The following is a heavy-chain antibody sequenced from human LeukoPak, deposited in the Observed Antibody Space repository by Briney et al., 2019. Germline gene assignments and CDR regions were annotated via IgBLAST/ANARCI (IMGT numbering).Heavy chain of an antibody. CDR1: GGSISSYY. V-gene: IGHV4-59*01. CDR3: ASSGLSSPPGY. Sequence: PSETLSLTCTVSGGSISSYYWSWIRQPPGKGLEWIGYIYYSGSTNYNPSLKSRVTKSVDTSKNQFSLKLSSVTAADTAVYYCASSGLSSPPGYWGQGTLVTVSS. D-gene: IGHD6-13*01. J-gene: IGHJ4*02. CDR2: IYYSGST.